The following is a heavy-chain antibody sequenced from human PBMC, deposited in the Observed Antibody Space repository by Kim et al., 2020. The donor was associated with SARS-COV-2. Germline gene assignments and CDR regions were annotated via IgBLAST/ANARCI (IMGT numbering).Heavy chain of an antibody. V-gene: IGHV4-31*02. D-gene: IGHD3-3*01. Sequence: LKSRVTISVDTYKNQFSLKLSAVTAADTAVYYCARGRITIVGVVTEFDYWGQGTLVTVSS. J-gene: IGHJ4*02. CDR3: ARGRITIVGVVTEFDY.